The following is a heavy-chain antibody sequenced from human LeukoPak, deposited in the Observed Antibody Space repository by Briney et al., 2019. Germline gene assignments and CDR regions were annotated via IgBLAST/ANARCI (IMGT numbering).Heavy chain of an antibody. Sequence: SETLSLTCAVSGVSPSGYFLTWIRQPPGKGLEWIWHFYYSGSSYYNPSLESRGSISIDTSNTQFSLELNSVTGADTAVYYCARGFGGTYSTDGFDLWGQGTIVTVSS. J-gene: IGHJ3*01. CDR2: FYYSGSS. D-gene: IGHD2-15*01. CDR1: GVSPSGYF. CDR3: ARGFGGTYSTDGFDL. V-gene: IGHV4-59*01.